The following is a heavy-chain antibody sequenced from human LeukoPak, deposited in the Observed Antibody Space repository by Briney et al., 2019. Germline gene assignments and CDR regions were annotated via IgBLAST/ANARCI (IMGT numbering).Heavy chain of an antibody. J-gene: IGHJ4*02. V-gene: IGHV4-38-2*02. Sequence: PSETLSLTCTVSGYSISSGYYWGWIRQPPGKGLEWIGSIYHSGSTYYNPSLKSRVTISVDTSKNQFSLKLSSVTAADTAVYYCARDVPVVVAATSGGYWGQGTLVTVSS. CDR3: ARDVPVVVAATSGGY. CDR2: IYHSGST. D-gene: IGHD2-15*01. CDR1: GYSISSGYY.